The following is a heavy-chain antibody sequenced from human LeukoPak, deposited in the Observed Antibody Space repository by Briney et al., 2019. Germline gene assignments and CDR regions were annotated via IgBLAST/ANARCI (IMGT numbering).Heavy chain of an antibody. CDR2: ISSSGGTI. Sequence: PGGSLRLSCAASGFTFSSSEMNWVRQAPGKGLEWVSYISSSGGTISYADSVKGRFTISRDNAKNSLYLQMSSLRAEDTAIYYCARSGQHLFDFWGQGTLVTVSS. V-gene: IGHV3-48*03. CDR3: ARSGQHLFDF. CDR1: GFTFSSSE. J-gene: IGHJ4*02. D-gene: IGHD6-13*01.